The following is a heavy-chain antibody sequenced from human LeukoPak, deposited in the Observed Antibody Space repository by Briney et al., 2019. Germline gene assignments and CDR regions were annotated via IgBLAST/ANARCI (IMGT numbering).Heavy chain of an antibody. V-gene: IGHV3-74*01. D-gene: IGHD2-2*01. CDR1: GFTFSTYW. CDR2: MSSDGRTT. Sequence: GGSLRLSCAASGFTFSTYWMHWVRQAPGKGLVWVSRMSSDGRTTTYADSVKGRFPISRDNAKNTLYLQMNSLRAADTAVYYCARVKYCSSASCYSYFDYWGQGTLVTVSS. J-gene: IGHJ4*02. CDR3: ARVKYCSSASCYSYFDY.